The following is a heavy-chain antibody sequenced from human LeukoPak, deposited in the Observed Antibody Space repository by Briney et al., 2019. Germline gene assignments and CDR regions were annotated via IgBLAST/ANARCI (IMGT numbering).Heavy chain of an antibody. J-gene: IGHJ4*02. CDR1: VGSVTSTNR. CDR2: GHLDGRT. V-gene: IGHV4-4*02. CDR3: AREGRFYRPLAF. Sequence: SETVSLTRDVSVGSVTSTNRWTWFRPRPGKGVGCIGEGHLDGRTNYNESLKSRLVMSADFPDNHISLKLTALTAADTAVHDCAREGRFYRPLAFWGQGTLVTVST.